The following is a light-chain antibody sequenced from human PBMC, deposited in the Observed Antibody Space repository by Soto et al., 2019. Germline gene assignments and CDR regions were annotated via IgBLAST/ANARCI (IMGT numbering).Light chain of an antibody. Sequence: ESLLRHSPSTLSLSTGERATHSCRASQSVSSYLAWYQQNPGQAPRLLIYGASTRATGIPARFSGSGSGTEFTLTISSLQSEDFAVYYCQQYNNWPRTVGQGSKV. CDR3: QQYNNWPRT. CDR1: QSVSSY. J-gene: IGKJ1*01. CDR2: GAS. V-gene: IGKV3-15*01.